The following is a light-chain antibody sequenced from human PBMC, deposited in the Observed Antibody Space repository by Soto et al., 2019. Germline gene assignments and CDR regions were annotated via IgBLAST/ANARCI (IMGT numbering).Light chain of an antibody. CDR2: GAS. Sequence: EIVMTQSPATLSVSPGERATLSCRASQSVSSNLAWYQQKPGQAPRLLIYGASTRATGIPARFSGSGSGTEFTLTISSLQSEDFAVYYCQQYNNWPPLTFGXGTXXXX. CDR3: QQYNNWPPLT. V-gene: IGKV3-15*01. J-gene: IGKJ4*01. CDR1: QSVSSN.